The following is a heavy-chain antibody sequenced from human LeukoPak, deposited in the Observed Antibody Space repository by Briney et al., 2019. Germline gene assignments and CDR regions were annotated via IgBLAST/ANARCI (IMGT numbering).Heavy chain of an antibody. D-gene: IGHD5-18*01. V-gene: IGHV3-23*01. Sequence: GGSLRLSCAASRFTFSSYAMGWVRQAPGKGLEWVSTISGSGGSTYYADSVKGRFTLSRDNSKNTLYLQMNPLRAEDTAVYYCGKGGYSYGGGVLFDYWGQGTLVTVSS. J-gene: IGHJ4*02. CDR1: RFTFSSYA. CDR3: GKGGYSYGGGVLFDY. CDR2: ISGSGGST.